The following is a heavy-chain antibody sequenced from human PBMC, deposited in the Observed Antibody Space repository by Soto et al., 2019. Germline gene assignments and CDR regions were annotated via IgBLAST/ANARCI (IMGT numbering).Heavy chain of an antibody. CDR1: GFTFSSYG. CDR3: AKDLSLLWFGELAFDAFDI. Sequence: QVQLVESGGGVVQPGRSLRLSCAASGFTFSSYGMHWVRQAPGKGLEWVAVISYDGSNKYYADSVKGRFTISRDNSKNTLYLQMNSLRAEDTAVYYCAKDLSLLWFGELAFDAFDIWGQGTMVTVSS. CDR2: ISYDGSNK. J-gene: IGHJ3*02. D-gene: IGHD3-10*01. V-gene: IGHV3-30*18.